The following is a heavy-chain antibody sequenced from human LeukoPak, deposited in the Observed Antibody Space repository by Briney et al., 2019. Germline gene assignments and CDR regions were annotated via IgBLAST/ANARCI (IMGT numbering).Heavy chain of an antibody. CDR1: GFTFSNYA. Sequence: GGSLRLSCVASGFTFSNYAMSWVRQAPGKGLEWVSGIVNSGGSTYYADSVRGRLTISRDNSKKKVYLQMSSLRGDDTAIYYCAKDRAGYSYGMFDSWGQGTLATVSS. V-gene: IGHV3-23*01. CDR2: IVNSGGST. D-gene: IGHD5-18*01. CDR3: AKDRAGYSYGMFDS. J-gene: IGHJ4*02.